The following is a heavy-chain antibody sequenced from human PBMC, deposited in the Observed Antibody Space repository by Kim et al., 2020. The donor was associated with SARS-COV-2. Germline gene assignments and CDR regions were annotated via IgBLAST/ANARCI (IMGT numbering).Heavy chain of an antibody. Sequence: ETLSLTCTVSGGSISSSSYYWGCIRQPPGKGLKWIGSIYYSGSTYYNPSLKSRVTISVDTSKNQFSLKLSSVTAADTAVYYCARHKGNTIFGVVIIEAFDIWGQGTMVTVSS. V-gene: IGHV4-39*01. CDR3: ARHKGNTIFGVVIIEAFDI. J-gene: IGHJ3*02. CDR1: GGSISSSSYY. CDR2: IYYSGST. D-gene: IGHD3-3*01.